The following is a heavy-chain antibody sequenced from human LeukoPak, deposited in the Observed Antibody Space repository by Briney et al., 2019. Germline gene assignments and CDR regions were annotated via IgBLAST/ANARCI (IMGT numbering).Heavy chain of an antibody. CDR1: GFTVSSYS. CDR2: ISSSSTI. Sequence: GGSLRLSCAASGFTVSSYSMNWVRQAPGKGLEWVSYISSSSTIYYADSVKGRFTVSRDNAKNSLYLQMNSLRDEDTAVYYCARAFGLTDYWGQGTLATVSS. V-gene: IGHV3-48*02. J-gene: IGHJ4*02. CDR3: ARAFGLTDY. D-gene: IGHD3/OR15-3a*01.